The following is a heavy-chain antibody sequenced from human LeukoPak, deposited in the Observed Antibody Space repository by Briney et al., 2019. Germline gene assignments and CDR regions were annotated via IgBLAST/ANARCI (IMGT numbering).Heavy chain of an antibody. CDR2: IKQDGSEK. CDR1: GFTFSKHW. CDR3: ARDRWDSSDLDY. Sequence: GGSLRLSCAASGFTFSKHWMSWVRQAPGKGLEWVANIKQDGSEKYYVDSVKGRFTISRDNAKNSLYLQMNSLRAEDTAVYYCARDRWDSSDLDYWGQGTLVTVSS. J-gene: IGHJ4*02. V-gene: IGHV3-7*01. D-gene: IGHD6-19*01.